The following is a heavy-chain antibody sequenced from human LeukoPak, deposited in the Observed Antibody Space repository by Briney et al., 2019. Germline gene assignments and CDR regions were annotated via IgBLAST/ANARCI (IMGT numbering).Heavy chain of an antibody. D-gene: IGHD5-24*01. J-gene: IGHJ4*02. CDR2: ISYSWST. Sequence: PSETLSLTCTVSGASIRSSYWSWIWQPPRKGLEWSGFISYSWSTMYNPSLKSRVTTSIDMSKNQFSLRLTSVTAADTAVYYCARGATNFDYWGQGTLVTVSS. CDR1: GASIRSSY. V-gene: IGHV4-59*01. CDR3: ARGATNFDY.